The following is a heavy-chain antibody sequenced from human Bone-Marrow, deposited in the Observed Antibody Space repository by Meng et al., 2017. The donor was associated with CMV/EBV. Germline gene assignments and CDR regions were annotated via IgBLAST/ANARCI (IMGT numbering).Heavy chain of an antibody. Sequence: GGSPRRPCAAAGFTFSSYAMHWVRQAPGKGLEWVAVISYDGSNKYYADSVKGRFTISRDNAKNSLYLQMNSLRAEDTAVYYCARDTRGRGGMDVWGQGTTVSVSS. CDR1: GFTFSSYA. CDR3: ARDTRGRGGMDV. V-gene: IGHV3-30*04. CDR2: ISYDGSNK. J-gene: IGHJ6*01. D-gene: IGHD3-16*01.